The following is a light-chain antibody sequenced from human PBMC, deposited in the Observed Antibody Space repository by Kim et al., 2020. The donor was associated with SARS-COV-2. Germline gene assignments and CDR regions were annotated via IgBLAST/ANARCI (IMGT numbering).Light chain of an antibody. J-gene: IGLJ2*01. V-gene: IGLV1-47*01. CDR3: AAWDDSLSGVI. CDR1: CSNIGNNL. Sequence: GQRSTLSFSGSCSNIGNNLFYWYHQFPGPAPKLLIFKTDQRPSGVPDRFSGSKSGTSASLAISGLRSEDDGDYYCAAWDDSLSGVIFGGGTQLTVL. CDR2: KTD.